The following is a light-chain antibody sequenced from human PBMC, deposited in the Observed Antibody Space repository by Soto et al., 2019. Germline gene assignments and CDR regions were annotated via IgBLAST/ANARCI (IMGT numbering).Light chain of an antibody. CDR3: QQRSNWPPWT. CDR1: QSVSSY. Sequence: EIVLTQSPATLSFSPWERCTLSCRASQSVSSYLAWYQQKPGQAPRLLIYDASNRATGIPARFSGSGSGTDFTLTISSLEPEDFAVYYCQQRSNWPPWTFGQGTKVDIK. J-gene: IGKJ1*01. CDR2: DAS. V-gene: IGKV3-11*01.